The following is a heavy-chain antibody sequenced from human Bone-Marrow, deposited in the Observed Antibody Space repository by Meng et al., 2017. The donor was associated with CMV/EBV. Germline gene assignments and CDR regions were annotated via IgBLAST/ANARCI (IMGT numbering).Heavy chain of an antibody. V-gene: IGHV4-39*02. CDR3: ARDHTSHNPLRFLEWLSSTPFYYGMDV. CDR2: IYYSGST. CDR1: GGSISSSSYY. D-gene: IGHD3-3*01. Sequence: SETLSLTCTVSGGSISSSSYYWGWIRQPPGKGLEWIGSIYYSGSTYYNPSLKSRVTISVDTSKNQFSLKLSSVTAADTAVYYCARDHTSHNPLRFLEWLSSTPFYYGMDVWGQGTTVTVSS. J-gene: IGHJ6*02.